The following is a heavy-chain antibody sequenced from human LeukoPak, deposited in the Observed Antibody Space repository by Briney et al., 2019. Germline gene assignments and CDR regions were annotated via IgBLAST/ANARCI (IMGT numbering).Heavy chain of an antibody. CDR1: GYTFTSYG. V-gene: IGHV1-18*01. D-gene: IGHD3-10*01. CDR3: ARVGRWFGELPFDY. J-gene: IGHJ4*02. CDR2: ISAYNGNT. Sequence: ASVKVSCRASGYTFTSYGISWVRQAPGQGLEWMGWISAYNGNTNYAQKLQGRVTMTTDTSTSTAYMELRSLRSDDTAVYYCARVGRWFGELPFDYWGQGTLVTVSS.